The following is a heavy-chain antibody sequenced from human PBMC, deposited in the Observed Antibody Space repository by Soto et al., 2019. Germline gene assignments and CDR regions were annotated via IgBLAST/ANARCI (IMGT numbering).Heavy chain of an antibody. J-gene: IGHJ6*01. CDR1: GFTFSSYA. D-gene: IGHD6-13*01. CDR2: ISYDGSNK. CDR3: ARDLSSYSSSWAGYGMDV. V-gene: IGHV3-30-3*01. Sequence: QVQLVESGGGVVQPGRSLRLSCAASGFTFSSYAMHWVRQAPGKGLEWVAVISYDGSNKYYADSVKGRFTISRDNSKNTLYLQMNSLRAEDTAVYYCARDLSSYSSSWAGYGMDVW.